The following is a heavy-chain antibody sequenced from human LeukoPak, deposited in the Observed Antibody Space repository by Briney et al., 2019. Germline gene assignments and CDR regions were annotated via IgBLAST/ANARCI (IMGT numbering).Heavy chain of an antibody. CDR1: GLTFSNHG. CDR2: ISPSGDIN. Sequence: GGSLRLSCATSGLTFSNHGMKWVRQAPGKGLEWVSGISPSGDINYYADSVKGRFTISRDNSKNTVYLEGISLTDEDTAVYYCAKDDAWLRFGEWSRGTLVTVSS. CDR3: AKDDAWLRFGE. D-gene: IGHD3-10*01. J-gene: IGHJ1*01. V-gene: IGHV3-23*01.